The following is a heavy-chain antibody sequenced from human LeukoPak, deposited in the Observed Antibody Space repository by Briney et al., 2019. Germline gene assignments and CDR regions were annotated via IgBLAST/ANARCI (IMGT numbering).Heavy chain of an antibody. D-gene: IGHD1-26*01. CDR2: ISYDGSNK. CDR1: GFTFSSYA. V-gene: IGHV3-30-3*01. CDR3: ARAGIVGATKGWFDL. Sequence: TGGSLRLSCAASGFTFSSYAMHWVRQAPGKGLEWVAVISYDGSNKYYADSVKGRFTISRDNSKNTLYLQMNSLRAEDTAVYYCARAGIVGATKGWFDLWGQGTLVTVSS. J-gene: IGHJ5*02.